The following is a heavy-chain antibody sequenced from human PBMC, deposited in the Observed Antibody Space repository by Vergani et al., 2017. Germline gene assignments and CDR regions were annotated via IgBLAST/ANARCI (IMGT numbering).Heavy chain of an antibody. CDR2: IYHSGST. CDR3: ARPIWFSLGAPRTRDYYMDV. CDR1: GYSISSGYY. Sequence: QVQLQESGPGLVKPSETLSLTCAVSGYSISSGYYWGWIRQPPGKGLEWIGSIYHSGSTYYNPSLKSRVTISVDTSKNQFSLKLSSVTAADTAVYYCARPIWFSLGAPRTRDYYMDVWGKGTTVTVSS. V-gene: IGHV4-38-2*01. J-gene: IGHJ6*03. D-gene: IGHD3-10*01.